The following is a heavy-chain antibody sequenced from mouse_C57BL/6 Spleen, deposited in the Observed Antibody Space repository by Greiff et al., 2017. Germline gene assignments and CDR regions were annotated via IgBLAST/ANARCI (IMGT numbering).Heavy chain of an antibody. CDR3: ARGGITTVVAKDY. CDR1: GYTFTSYW. J-gene: IGHJ2*01. CDR2: IDPSDSYT. V-gene: IGHV1-69*01. D-gene: IGHD1-1*01. Sequence: QVQLKQPGAELVMPGASVKLSCKASGYTFTSYWMHWVKQRPGQGLEWIGEIDPSDSYTNYNQKFKGKSTLTVDKSSSTAYMQLSSLTSEDSAVYYCARGGITTVVAKDYWGQGTTLTVSS.